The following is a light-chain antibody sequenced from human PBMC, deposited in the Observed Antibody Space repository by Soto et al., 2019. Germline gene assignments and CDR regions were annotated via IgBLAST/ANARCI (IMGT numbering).Light chain of an antibody. J-gene: IGLJ1*01. CDR2: EVS. CDR1: SRDVGGYNY. CDR3: SSYTSTNTLVV. Sequence: QSALTQPASVSGSPGQPITISCTGTSRDVGGYNYVSWYQQHPGKAPKLMIYEVSNRPSGVSNRFSGSKSGSTASLTISGLQAEDEADYYCSSYTSTNTLVVFGTGTKLTVL. V-gene: IGLV2-14*03.